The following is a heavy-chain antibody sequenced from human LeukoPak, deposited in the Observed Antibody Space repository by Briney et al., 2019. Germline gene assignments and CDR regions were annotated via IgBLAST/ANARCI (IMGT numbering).Heavy chain of an antibody. J-gene: IGHJ4*02. CDR1: GGSISNYY. D-gene: IGHD3-10*01. V-gene: IGHV4-4*07. CDR2: IYTSGSA. Sequence: PSETLSLTCTVSGGSISNYYWSWIRQPAGKGLEWIGRIYTSGSAIYNPSLKSRVTISVDTSKNQFSLKLTSVTAADAAVYYCLGLWFGEPRLWYWGQGTLVTVSS. CDR3: LGLWFGEPRLWY.